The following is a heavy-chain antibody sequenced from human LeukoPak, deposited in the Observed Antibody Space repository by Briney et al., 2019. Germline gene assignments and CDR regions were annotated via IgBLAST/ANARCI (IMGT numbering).Heavy chain of an antibody. CDR3: TTRGSGSYPGG. V-gene: IGHV3-15*05. D-gene: IGHD3-10*01. CDR1: GFIFSDDW. Sequence: GGSLRLSCEASGFIFSDDWMSWVRQAPGKGLEWVGRIRSITDGGTVDYAAPVKGRFTISRDDSKNTLYLEMNSLKTDDTGVYYCTTRGSGSYPGGWGQGTLVTVSS. CDR2: IRSITDGGTV. J-gene: IGHJ4*02.